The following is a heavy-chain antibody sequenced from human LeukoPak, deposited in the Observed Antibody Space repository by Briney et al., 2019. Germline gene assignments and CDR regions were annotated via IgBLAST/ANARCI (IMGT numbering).Heavy chain of an antibody. CDR2: ISGSGGST. Sequence: GGSLRLSCAASGFTFSSYAMSWVRQAQGRGLGWVSAISGSGGSTYYADSVKGRFTISRDNSKNTLYLQMNSLRAEDTAVYYCAKRSVVAKDYYYYMDVWGKGTTVTVSS. D-gene: IGHD2-2*01. CDR1: GFTFSSYA. J-gene: IGHJ6*03. CDR3: AKRSVVAKDYYYYMDV. V-gene: IGHV3-23*01.